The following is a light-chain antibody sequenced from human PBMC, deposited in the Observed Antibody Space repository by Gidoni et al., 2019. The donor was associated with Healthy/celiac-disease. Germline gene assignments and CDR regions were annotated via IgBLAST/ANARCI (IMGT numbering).Light chain of an antibody. CDR3: QQSYSTPPFT. Sequence: DIQMTQTPSSLSASGGDRVTITCRASQSISSYFNWYQQKPGKAPKLLIYAASSLQSGVPSRFSGSGSGTAFTLTISSLQPEDFATYYFQQSYSTPPFTFGPGTKVDIK. V-gene: IGKV1-39*01. J-gene: IGKJ3*01. CDR1: QSISSY. CDR2: AAS.